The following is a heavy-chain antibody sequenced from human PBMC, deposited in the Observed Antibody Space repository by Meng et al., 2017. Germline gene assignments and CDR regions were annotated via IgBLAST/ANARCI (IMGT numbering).Heavy chain of an antibody. J-gene: IGHJ4*02. CDR3: ARFLYYYDSSGYAED. V-gene: IGHV4-4*02. D-gene: IGHD3-22*01. CDR1: GGSISSSNW. Sequence: VQRQASGPGLVKPSGTLSLTCAVSGGSISSSNWWSWVRQPPGKGLEWIGEIYHSGSTNYNPSLKSRVTISVDKSKNQFSLKLSSVTAADTAVYYCARFLYYYDSSGYAEDWGQGTLVTVSS. CDR2: IYHSGST.